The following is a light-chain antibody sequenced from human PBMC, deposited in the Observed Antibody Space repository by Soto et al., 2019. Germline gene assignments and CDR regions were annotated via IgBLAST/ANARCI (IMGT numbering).Light chain of an antibody. CDR3: PQYTVPPTT. Sequence: DIQMTQSPSSLSASVGDRVTITCRASQSISSYLNWYQQEPGKAPKLLIYAASSLQSGVPSRFSGSGSGTDFTLTITRLEPEDSAVYFCPQYTVPPTTFGQGTRLEIK. CDR2: AAS. CDR1: QSISSY. V-gene: IGKV1-39*01. J-gene: IGKJ5*01.